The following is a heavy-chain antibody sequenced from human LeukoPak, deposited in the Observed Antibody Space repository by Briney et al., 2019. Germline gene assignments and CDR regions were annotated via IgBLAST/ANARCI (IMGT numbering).Heavy chain of an antibody. CDR2: IYYSGST. D-gene: IGHD1-26*01. V-gene: IGHV4-30-4*01. J-gene: IGHJ5*02. CDR1: GGSISSGDYC. Sequence: SETLSLTCTVSGGSISSGDYCWSWIRQPPGKGLEWIGYIYYSGSTYYNPSLKSRVTISVDTSKNQFSLKLSSVTAADTAVYYCARLHQVGATTYNAWFDPRGQGTLVTVSS. CDR3: ARLHQVGATTYNAWFDP.